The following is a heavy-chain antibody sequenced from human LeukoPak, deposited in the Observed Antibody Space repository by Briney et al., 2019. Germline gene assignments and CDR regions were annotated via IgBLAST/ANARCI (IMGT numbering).Heavy chain of an antibody. D-gene: IGHD1-14*01. CDR1: GFTFSSYE. Sequence: PGGSLRLSCAASGFTFSSYEMKWVRQAPGKGLEWVSYISSSGSAIYYADSVKGRFTISRDNAKNSLYLQMNSLRAEDTAVYYCARLLTGAPDYWGQGTLVTVSS. V-gene: IGHV3-48*03. CDR2: ISSSGSAI. J-gene: IGHJ4*02. CDR3: ARLLTGAPDY.